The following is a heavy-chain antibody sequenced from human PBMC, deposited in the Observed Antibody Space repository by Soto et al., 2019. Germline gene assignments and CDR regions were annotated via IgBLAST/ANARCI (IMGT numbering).Heavy chain of an antibody. CDR3: ATDIHATWLLNS. CDR2: IAPDGSQI. V-gene: IGHV3-30-3*01. J-gene: IGHJ4*02. Sequence: GGSLRLSCAASGFTFSGKTMYWVRQAPGKGLEWVALIAPDGSQIYYADSVKGRFTISRDNSKNTLYLQIDSLRAEDTSLYLCATDIHATWLLNSWGQGTMVTVSS. CDR1: GFTFSGKT. D-gene: IGHD2-2*02.